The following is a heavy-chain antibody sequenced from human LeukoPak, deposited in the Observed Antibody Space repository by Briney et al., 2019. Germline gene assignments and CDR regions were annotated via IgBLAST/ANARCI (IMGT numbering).Heavy chain of an antibody. CDR3: AKDLGVRYFDWLIPGSDY. J-gene: IGHJ4*02. D-gene: IGHD3-9*01. CDR1: GFSFSNYG. V-gene: IGHV3-30*02. CDR2: IWSDGSDK. Sequence: PGGSLRLSCVASGFSFSNYGMHWVRQAPGKGLEWVALIWSDGSDKYYADSVKGRFTISRDNSKNTLYLQMNSLRAEDTAVYYCAKDLGVRYFDWLIPGSDYWGQGTLVTVSS.